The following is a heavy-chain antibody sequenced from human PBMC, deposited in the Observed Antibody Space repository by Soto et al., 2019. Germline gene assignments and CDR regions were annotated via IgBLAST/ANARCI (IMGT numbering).Heavy chain of an antibody. CDR3: ARSNDSSGLRLSAFDI. D-gene: IGHD3-22*01. Sequence: PSETLSLTCTVSGGSISSGDYYWSWIRQPPGKGLEWIGYIYYSGSTYYNPSLKSRVTISVDTSKNQFSLKLSSVTAADTAVYYCARSNDSSGLRLSAFDIWGQGTMVTV. V-gene: IGHV4-30-4*01. CDR2: IYYSGST. CDR1: GGSISSGDYY. J-gene: IGHJ3*02.